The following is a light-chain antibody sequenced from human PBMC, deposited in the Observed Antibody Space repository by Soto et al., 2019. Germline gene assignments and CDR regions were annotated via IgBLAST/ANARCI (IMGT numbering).Light chain of an antibody. CDR2: EVS. CDR1: SSDVGGYNY. V-gene: IGLV2-8*01. J-gene: IGLJ2*01. CDR3: NSYAGSNNLV. Sequence: QSALTQPPSASGSPGQSVTISCTGTSSDVGGYNYVSWYQQHPGKVPKLLIYEVSKRPSGVPARFSGSKSGNTASLTVSGLQAEDEADYYCNSYAGSNNLVFGGGTKLT.